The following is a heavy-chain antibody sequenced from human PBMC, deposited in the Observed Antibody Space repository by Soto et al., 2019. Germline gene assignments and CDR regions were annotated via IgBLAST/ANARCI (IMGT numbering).Heavy chain of an antibody. J-gene: IGHJ4*02. CDR3: ARARRDCSSTSCRHLDY. CDR1: GGSISSGGYY. V-gene: IGHV4-31*03. CDR2: IYYSGST. D-gene: IGHD2-2*01. Sequence: SETLSLTCTVSGGSISSGGYYWSWIRQHPGKGLEWIGYIYYSGSTYYNPSLKSRVTISVDTSKNQFSLKLSSVTAADTAVYYCARARRDCSSTSCRHLDYWGQGTLVTVSS.